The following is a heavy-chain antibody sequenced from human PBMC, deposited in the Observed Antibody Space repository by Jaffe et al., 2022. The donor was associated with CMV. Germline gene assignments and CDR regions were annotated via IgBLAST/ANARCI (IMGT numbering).Heavy chain of an antibody. V-gene: IGHV4-39*01. CDR3: ARHMHHCGGDCYSYFDY. J-gene: IGHJ4*02. CDR2: IYYSGST. D-gene: IGHD2-21*02. CDR1: GGSISSSSYY. Sequence: QLQLQESGPGLVKPSETLSLTCTVSGGSISSSSYYWGWIRQPPGKGLEWIGSIYYSGSTYYNPSLKSRVTISVDTSKNQFSLKLSSVTAADTAVYYCARHMHHCGGDCYSYFDYWGQGTLVTVSS.